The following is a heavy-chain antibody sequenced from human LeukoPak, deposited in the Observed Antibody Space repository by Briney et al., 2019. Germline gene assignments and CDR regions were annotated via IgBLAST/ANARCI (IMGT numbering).Heavy chain of an antibody. Sequence: PSQTLSLTCTVSGGSISSGGYYWSWIRQHPGKGLEWIGYIYYSGSTYYNPSLKSRVTLSVATSKNQFSLKLSSVPAAATAVYYCARLEMATTYYFDYWGQGTLVTVSS. CDR3: ARLEMATTYYFDY. D-gene: IGHD5-24*01. V-gene: IGHV4-31*03. CDR1: GGSISSGGYY. CDR2: IYYSGST. J-gene: IGHJ4*02.